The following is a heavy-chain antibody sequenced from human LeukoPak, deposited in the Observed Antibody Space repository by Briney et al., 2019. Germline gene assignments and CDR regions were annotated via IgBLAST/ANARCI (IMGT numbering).Heavy chain of an antibody. Sequence: GGSLRLSCAASGFTFSSYGMHWVRQAPGKGLEWVAFIQYDGSNKYYADSVKGRFTISRDNSKNTPYLQMNSLRAEDTAVYYCAKDLTGDLDAFDIWGQGTMVTVSS. CDR3: AKDLTGDLDAFDI. D-gene: IGHD7-27*01. CDR2: IQYDGSNK. CDR1: GFTFSSYG. V-gene: IGHV3-30*02. J-gene: IGHJ3*02.